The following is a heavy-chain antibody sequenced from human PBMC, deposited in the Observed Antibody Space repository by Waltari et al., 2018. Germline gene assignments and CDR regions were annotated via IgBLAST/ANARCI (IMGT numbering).Heavy chain of an antibody. J-gene: IGHJ5*02. CDR3: AKERLAVDCSSTSCYTSWFDP. Sequence: EVQLLESGGGLVQPGGSLRLSCAASGFTFSSYAMSWVRQAPGKGLEWVSAISGSGGSTYYAASVKGRFTISRDNSKNTLYLQMNSLRAEDTAVYYCAKERLAVDCSSTSCYTSWFDPWGQGTLVTVSS. V-gene: IGHV3-23*01. D-gene: IGHD2-2*02. CDR2: ISGSGGST. CDR1: GFTFSSYA.